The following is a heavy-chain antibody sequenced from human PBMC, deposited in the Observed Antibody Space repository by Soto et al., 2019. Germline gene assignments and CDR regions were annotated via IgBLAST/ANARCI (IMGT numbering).Heavy chain of an antibody. CDR1: GGSISGSSYY. D-gene: IGHD3-3*01. J-gene: IGHJ4*02. CDR2: IYYSGST. CDR3: ARQVGGFLDLSY. V-gene: IGHV4-39*01. Sequence: SETLSLTCTVSGGSISGSSYYWGWIRQPPGKGLEWIGSIYYSGSTYYNPSLKSRVTMSVDTSKNQFSLKLSSVTAADTAVYYCARQVGGFLDLSYWGQGTLVTVSS.